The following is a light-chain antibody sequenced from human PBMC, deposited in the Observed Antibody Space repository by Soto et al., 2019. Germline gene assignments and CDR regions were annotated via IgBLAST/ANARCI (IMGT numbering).Light chain of an antibody. CDR3: SSYTSSGTWV. J-gene: IGLJ3*02. CDR2: QVS. V-gene: IGLV2-18*02. CDR1: SSDVGSYNR. Sequence: QSVLTQPPSVSGSPGQSVTISCTGTSSDVGSYNRVSWYQQPPGTAPKRMICQVSNRPSGVPDRFSGSKSGNTASLTISGLQAEDEADYYCSSYTSSGTWVFGGGTKLTVL.